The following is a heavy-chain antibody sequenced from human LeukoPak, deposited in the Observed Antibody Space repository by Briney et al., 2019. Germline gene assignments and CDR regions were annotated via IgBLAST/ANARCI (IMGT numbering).Heavy chain of an antibody. CDR2: ISYDGSNK. CDR1: GFTFSSYA. CDR3: ANTIAAAGY. Sequence: GGSLRLSCAASGFTFSSYAMHWVRQAPGKGLEWVAVISYDGSNKYYADSVKGRFTISRDNSKSTLYLQMNSLRAEDTAVYYCANTIAAAGYWGQGALVTVSS. J-gene: IGHJ4*02. D-gene: IGHD6-13*01. V-gene: IGHV3-30-3*01.